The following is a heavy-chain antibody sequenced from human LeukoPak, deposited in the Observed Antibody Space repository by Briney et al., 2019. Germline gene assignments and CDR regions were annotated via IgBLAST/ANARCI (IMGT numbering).Heavy chain of an antibody. V-gene: IGHV3-30*18. Sequence: PGRSLRLSCAASGFTFSSYGIHWVRQAPGKGLEWVAVISYDGSDKYYAHSVKGRFTISRDSSKDTVYLQMNSLRAEDTAVYYCAKDVTEGSWAYFDYWGQGTRVTVSS. CDR1: GFTFSSYG. D-gene: IGHD6-13*01. CDR3: AKDVTEGSWAYFDY. CDR2: ISYDGSDK. J-gene: IGHJ4*02.